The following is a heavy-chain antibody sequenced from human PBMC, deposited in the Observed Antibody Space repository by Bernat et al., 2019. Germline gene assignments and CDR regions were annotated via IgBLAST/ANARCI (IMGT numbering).Heavy chain of an antibody. Sequence: EVQRVESGGGLVQPGGSLRLSCAASGFTVSSNYMSWVRQAPGKGLEWVSVIYSGGSTYYAASVKGRFTISRHNSKNTLYLQMSSLRAEDTAVYYCATWTNIAVAGTGAFDIWGQGTLVTVSS. D-gene: IGHD6-19*01. CDR1: GFTVSSNY. J-gene: IGHJ3*02. CDR2: IYSGGST. CDR3: ATWTNIAVAGTGAFDI. V-gene: IGHV3-53*04.